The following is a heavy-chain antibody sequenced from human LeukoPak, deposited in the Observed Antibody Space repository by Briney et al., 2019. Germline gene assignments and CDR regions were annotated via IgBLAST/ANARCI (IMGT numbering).Heavy chain of an antibody. Sequence: ASVKVSCKASGYTFNTYDINWVRQAAGQGLEWMGWMKPNSGGTDYAQRFQGRVTITRNISISTAYMELSGLRSDDTAVYYCASKVITGTTQDQYFDSWGQGTLVTVSS. CDR3: ASKVITGTTQDQYFDS. CDR1: GYTFNTYD. V-gene: IGHV1-8*03. J-gene: IGHJ4*02. D-gene: IGHD4-17*01. CDR2: MKPNSGGT.